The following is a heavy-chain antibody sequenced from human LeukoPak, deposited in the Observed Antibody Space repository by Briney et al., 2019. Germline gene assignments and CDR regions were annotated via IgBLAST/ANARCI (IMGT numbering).Heavy chain of an antibody. CDR3: AKDGRSWNFDY. J-gene: IGHJ4*02. D-gene: IGHD6-6*01. CDR1: GFTFTNYA. CDR2: IRNDGTDK. Sequence: GGSLRLSYITSGFTFTNYAMHWVRQAPGKGLEWVAFIRNDGTDKYYADSVKGRFAISRDISKNTLYLQMNSLRAEDTAVYYCAKDGRSWNFDYWGQGTLVTVSS. V-gene: IGHV3-30*02.